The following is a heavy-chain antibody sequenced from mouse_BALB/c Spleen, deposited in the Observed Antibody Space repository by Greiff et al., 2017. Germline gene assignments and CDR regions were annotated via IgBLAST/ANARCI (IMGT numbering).Heavy chain of an antibody. J-gene: IGHJ2*01. CDR3: ARDGYDYFDY. CDR2: IDPANGNI. D-gene: IGHD2-2*01. V-gene: IGHV14-3*02. CDR1: GFNIKDTY. Sequence: EVKLQESGAELVKPGASVKLSCTASGFNIKDTYMHWVKQRPEQGLEWIGRIDPANGNIKYDPKFQGKATITADTSSNTAYLQLSSLTSEDTAVYYCARDGYDYFDYWGQGTTLTVSS.